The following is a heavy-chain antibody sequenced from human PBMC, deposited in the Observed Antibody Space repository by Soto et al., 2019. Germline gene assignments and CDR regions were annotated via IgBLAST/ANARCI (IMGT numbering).Heavy chain of an antibody. CDR2: IGPAGDS. CDR1: GLPFSSNH. CDR3: ARLNVGVGSNSFDY. J-gene: IGHJ4*02. D-gene: IGHD1-26*01. Sequence: DVHLVESGGGWVQPGGSWSPSGEGSGLPFSSNHRHWSGQGRGEVLEWVSGIGPAGDSYYSASVKGRFIISRENAKNSFYLQMNNLRAEDTAVYFCARLNVGVGSNSFDYWGQGTLVTVSS. V-gene: IGHV3-13*01.